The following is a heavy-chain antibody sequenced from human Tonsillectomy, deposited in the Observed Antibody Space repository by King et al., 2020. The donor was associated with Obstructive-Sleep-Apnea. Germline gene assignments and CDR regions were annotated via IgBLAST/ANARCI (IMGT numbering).Heavy chain of an antibody. Sequence: VQLVESGAEVKKPGESLRISCKGSGYSFTSYWISWVRQMPGKGLEWMGRIDPSDSYTNYSPSFQGHVTISADKSISTAYLQWSSLKASDTAMYYCARCKGTEYYYYGMDVWGQGTTVTVSS. J-gene: IGHJ6*02. CDR3: ARCKGTEYYYYGMDV. V-gene: IGHV5-10-1*01. CDR1: GYSFTSYW. CDR2: IDPSDSYT. D-gene: IGHD3-10*01.